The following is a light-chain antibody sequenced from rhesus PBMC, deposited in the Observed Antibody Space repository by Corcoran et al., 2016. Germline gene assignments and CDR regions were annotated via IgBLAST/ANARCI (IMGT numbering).Light chain of an antibody. CDR3: QQYKNWKT. V-gene: IGKV3-35*01. CDR1: QSGRIN. Sequence: EIVMTQSPATLSLSPGERATLSCRASQSGRINLAWSQQKPGQAPRLLRSYASNRATGIPDRVSGSGSWTEFTLTTSSQEPEDVGIYDCQQYKNWKTFGPGTKVEIK. CDR2: YAS. J-gene: IGKJ1*01.